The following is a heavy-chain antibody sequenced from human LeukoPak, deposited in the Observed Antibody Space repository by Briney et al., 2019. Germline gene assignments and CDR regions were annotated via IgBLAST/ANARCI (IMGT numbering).Heavy chain of an antibody. CDR3: ARGITMVRGVIYI. D-gene: IGHD3-10*01. CDR1: GYTFTSYG. CDR2: INPNSGGT. J-gene: IGHJ3*02. V-gene: IGHV1-2*02. Sequence: GASVKVSCKASGYTFTSYGISWVRQAPGQGLEWMGWINPNSGGTNYAQKFQGRVTMTRDTSISTAYMELSRLRSDDTAVYYCARGITMVRGVIYIWGQGTMVTVSS.